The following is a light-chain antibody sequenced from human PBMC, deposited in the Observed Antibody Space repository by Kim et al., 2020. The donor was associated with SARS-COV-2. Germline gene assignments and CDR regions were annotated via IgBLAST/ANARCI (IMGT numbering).Light chain of an antibody. CDR1: SSDVGSYNL. J-gene: IGLJ3*02. Sequence: GQSNTISCTGTSSDVGSYNLVSWYQQYPGKAPKLMIYEVTKRPSGISNRFSGSKSDYTASLTISGLQTEDEADYYCCSYAGSNILVFGGGTQLTVL. CDR2: EVT. V-gene: IGLV2-23*02. CDR3: CSYAGSNILV.